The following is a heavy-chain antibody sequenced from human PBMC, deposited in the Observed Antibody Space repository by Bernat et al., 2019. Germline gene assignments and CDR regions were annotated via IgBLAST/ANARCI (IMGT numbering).Heavy chain of an antibody. D-gene: IGHD6-19*01. CDR3: TRETKGSSGWLYIAAFDI. CDR2: IRSKAYGGTT. Sequence: EVQLVESGGGLVQPGRSLRLSCTASGFTFGDYAMSWVRQAPGKGLEWVGFIRSKAYGGTTEYAASVKGRFTISRDNSKSIAYLQMNSLKTEDTAVYYCTRETKGSSGWLYIAAFDIWGQWTMVTVSS. J-gene: IGHJ3*02. V-gene: IGHV3-49*04. CDR1: GFTFGDYA.